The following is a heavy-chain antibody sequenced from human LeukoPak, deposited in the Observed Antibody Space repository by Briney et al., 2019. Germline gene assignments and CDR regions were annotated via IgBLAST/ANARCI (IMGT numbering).Heavy chain of an antibody. D-gene: IGHD1-26*01. CDR3: ARHLSGSYSFDY. V-gene: IGHV4-34*12. CDR2: IIYSGST. Sequence: PSGTLSLTCAVYGVSFSGYYWSWVRQPPGKGLEWIWQIIYSGSTNYSPYVKSRVTWSLDTSKRHFYLKLNSVTAADTAVYYCARHLSGSYSFDYWGQGTLVTVSS. J-gene: IGHJ4*02. CDR1: GVSFSGYY.